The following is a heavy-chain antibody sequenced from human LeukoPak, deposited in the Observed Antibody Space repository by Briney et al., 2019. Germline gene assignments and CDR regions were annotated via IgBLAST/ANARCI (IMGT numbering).Heavy chain of an antibody. V-gene: IGHV1-8*03. CDR1: GYTFTSYD. J-gene: IGHJ3*02. Sequence: ASVKVSCKASGYTFTSYDINWVRQATGQGLEWLGWMNPNSGNTGYAQKFQGRVTITRNTSISTAYMELSSLRSEDTAVYYCARVSDSSGYNDAFDIWGQGTMVTVSS. CDR3: ARVSDSSGYNDAFDI. CDR2: MNPNSGNT. D-gene: IGHD3-22*01.